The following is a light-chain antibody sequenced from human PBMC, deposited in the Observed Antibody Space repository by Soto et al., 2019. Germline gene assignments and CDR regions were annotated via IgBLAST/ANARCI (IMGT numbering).Light chain of an antibody. CDR3: PQYGSSSWT. V-gene: IGKV3-20*01. J-gene: IGKJ1*01. CDR2: GTS. Sequence: EVVLTQSPGTLSLSPGERATLSCRASQSVSSSYLAWYQQKPGQAPRLLIYGTSSRATGIPDRFSGSGSGTDFTLTISRLEPEDFAVYYCPQYGSSSWTFGQGTQVDIK. CDR1: QSVSSSY.